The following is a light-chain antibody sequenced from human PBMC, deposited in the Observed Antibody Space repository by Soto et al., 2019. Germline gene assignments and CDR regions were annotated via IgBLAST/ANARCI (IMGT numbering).Light chain of an antibody. CDR2: EGS. V-gene: IGKV1-5*01. CDR1: QNIGPW. CDR3: QQYNSYLLT. J-gene: IGKJ4*01. Sequence: DIQMTQSPSTLSALVGDRVTITCRASQNIGPWLAWYQQKPGKAPKLLIYEGSTLEGGVPSRFSGSGSGKEFTLTIRSLQPDDFATYDCQQYNSYLLTFGGGTKVEIE.